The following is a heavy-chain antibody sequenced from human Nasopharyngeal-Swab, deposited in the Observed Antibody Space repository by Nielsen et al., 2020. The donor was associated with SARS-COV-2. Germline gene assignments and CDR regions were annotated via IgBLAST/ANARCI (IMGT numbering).Heavy chain of an antibody. CDR2: IKQDGSEK. D-gene: IGHD1-26*01. CDR3: ARDGGGSYYADY. V-gene: IGHV3-7*03. CDR1: GFTFSSYW. J-gene: IGHJ4*02. Sequence: GESLKISCAASGFTFSSYWMSWVRQAPGKGLEWVANIKQDGSEKYYVDSVKGRFTISRDNAKNSLYLQMNSLRAEDTAAYYCARDGGGSYYADYWGQGTLVTVSS.